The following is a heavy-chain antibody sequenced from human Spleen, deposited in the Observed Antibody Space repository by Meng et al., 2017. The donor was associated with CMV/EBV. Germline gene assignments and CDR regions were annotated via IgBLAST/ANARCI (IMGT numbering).Heavy chain of an antibody. V-gene: IGHV3-33*06. CDR2: IRYDGSIK. CDR1: GFLFSSDA. Sequence: GFLFSSDAMHWVRQAPGKGLEWVAGIRYDGSIKYYPDSVKGRFTISRDTSKNTLYLQMNSLRGDDTAVYYCVKADTAMVGLYYFDHWGQGILVTVSS. D-gene: IGHD5-18*01. CDR3: VKADTAMVGLYYFDH. J-gene: IGHJ4*02.